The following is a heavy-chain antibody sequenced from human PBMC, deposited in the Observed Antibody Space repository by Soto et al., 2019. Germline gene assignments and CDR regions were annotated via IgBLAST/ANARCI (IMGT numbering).Heavy chain of an antibody. CDR1: GFSVSTKY. CDR3: ARGHDSSGYYIGY. CDR2: IYGGGST. D-gene: IGHD3-22*01. J-gene: IGHJ4*02. V-gene: IGHV3-53*01. Sequence: GGSLRLSCTVSGFSVSTKYMSWVRQAPGEGLEWVSVIYGGGSTYYADSVRGRFTISRDNSKNTVYLQMNSLRAEDTAVYYCARGHDSSGYYIGYWGQGTRVTVS.